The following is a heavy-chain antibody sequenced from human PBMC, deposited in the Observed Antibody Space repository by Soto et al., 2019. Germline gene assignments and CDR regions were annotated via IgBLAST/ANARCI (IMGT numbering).Heavy chain of an antibody. CDR2: ISDSGST. CDR1: GGSISSYY. CDR3: ARVGGSRTTGFDY. D-gene: IGHD1-1*01. Sequence: QVQLQESGPGLVKPSETLSLTCTVSGGSISSYYWSWIRQSPGKGLEWIGDISDSGSTGYNPSLKIRITLAVDMSKNQFSLKMSSVTAADTAVYYCARVGGSRTTGFDYWGQGTLVTVSS. V-gene: IGHV4-59*01. J-gene: IGHJ4*02.